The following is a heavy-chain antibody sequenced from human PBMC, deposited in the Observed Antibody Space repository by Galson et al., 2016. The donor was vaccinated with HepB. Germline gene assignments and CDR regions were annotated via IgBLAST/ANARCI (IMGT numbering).Heavy chain of an antibody. CDR2: ILFDGSKK. V-gene: IGHV3-30*04. CDR1: GFTFGSYA. Sequence: SLRLSCAASGFTFGSYAMHWVRQAPGKGLEWVAFILFDGSKKDYADSVKGRFTISRDNSQNTVSLQMNSLRGEDMAIYYCASFVQLQIWGQGTKVTVSS. CDR3: ASFVQLQI. D-gene: IGHD1-1*01. J-gene: IGHJ3*02.